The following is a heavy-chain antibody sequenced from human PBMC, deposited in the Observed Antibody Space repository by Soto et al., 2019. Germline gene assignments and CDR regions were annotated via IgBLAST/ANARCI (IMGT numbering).Heavy chain of an antibody. V-gene: IGHV3-23*01. CDR3: ARGRRVREIVVVIQPFDY. CDR2: ITGSGDTT. CDR1: GFSFSRYA. J-gene: IGHJ4*02. D-gene: IGHD3-22*01. Sequence: GILRLSCTASGFSFSRYAIGWVRPAPGKGLQWVSTITGSGDTTYYGDSVKGRFTITRDNSKNTLYLQMNSLRVEDTAVYYCARGRRVREIVVVIQPFDYWGQGTLVTVSS.